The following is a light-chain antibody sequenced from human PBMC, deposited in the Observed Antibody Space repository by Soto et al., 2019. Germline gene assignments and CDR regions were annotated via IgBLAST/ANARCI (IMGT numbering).Light chain of an antibody. Sequence: LYQSPGTLSLSPGERDPLSCRASQSVSRTYLAWYQQKPVQAPRLLIYATSSRATGIPDRFSGSGSGTEFTLTISSLQSEDFAVYYCQQYINWWTFGQGTKVDIK. CDR2: ATS. CDR3: QQYINWWT. CDR1: QSVSRTY. J-gene: IGKJ1*01. V-gene: IGKV3-20*01.